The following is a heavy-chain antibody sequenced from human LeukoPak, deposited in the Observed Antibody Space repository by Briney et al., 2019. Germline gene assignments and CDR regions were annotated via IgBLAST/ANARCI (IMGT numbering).Heavy chain of an antibody. CDR3: ARDRGVGPGEYYYGMDV. Sequence: GGSLRLSCAASGFTFSSYSMNWVRQAPGKGLEWVSSISSSSSYIYYADSVKGRFTISRDNAKNSLYLQMNSLRAEDAAVYYCARDRGVGPGEYYYGMDVWGQGTTVTVSS. CDR1: GFTFSSYS. D-gene: IGHD1-26*01. V-gene: IGHV3-21*01. J-gene: IGHJ6*02. CDR2: ISSSSSYI.